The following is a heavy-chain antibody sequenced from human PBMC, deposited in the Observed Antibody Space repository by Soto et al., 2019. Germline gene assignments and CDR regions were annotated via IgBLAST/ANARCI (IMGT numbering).Heavy chain of an antibody. CDR3: ASDLMAAAGTDAFDI. Sequence: SETLSLTCTVSGGSFSSYYWSWIRQPPGKGLEWIGYIYYSGSTNYNPSLKSRVTMSVDTSKNQFSLKLTSVTAADTAVYYCASDLMAAAGTDAFDIWGQGTMVTVSS. CDR2: IYYSGST. D-gene: IGHD6-13*01. CDR1: GGSFSSYY. V-gene: IGHV4-59*08. J-gene: IGHJ3*02.